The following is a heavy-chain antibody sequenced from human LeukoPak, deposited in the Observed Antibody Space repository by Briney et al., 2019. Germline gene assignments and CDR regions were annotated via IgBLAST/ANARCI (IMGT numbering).Heavy chain of an antibody. CDR2: INHSGST. D-gene: IGHD5-18*01. Sequence: SETLSLTCAVYGGSFSGYYWRWIRQPPGKGLEWIGEINHSGSTNYNPSLKSRVTISVDTSKNQFSLKLSSVTAADTAVYYCARGGGAVDTAMVKAIYYFDYWGQGTLVTVSS. J-gene: IGHJ4*02. V-gene: IGHV4-34*01. CDR1: GGSFSGYY. CDR3: ARGGGAVDTAMVKAIYYFDY.